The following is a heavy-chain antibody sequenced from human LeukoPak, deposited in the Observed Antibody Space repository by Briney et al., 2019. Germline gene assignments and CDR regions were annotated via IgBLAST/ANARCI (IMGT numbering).Heavy chain of an antibody. CDR1: GGTFSSYT. J-gene: IGHJ4*02. V-gene: IGHV1-69*02. CDR3: ARGYCTNGVCYRFDY. CDR2: IIPILGIA. Sequence: SVKVSCKASGGTFSSYTISWVRQAPGRGLEWMGRIIPILGIANYAQKFQGRVTITADKSTSTAYMELSSLRSEDTAVYYCARGYCTNGVCYRFDYWGQGTLVTVSS. D-gene: IGHD2-8*01.